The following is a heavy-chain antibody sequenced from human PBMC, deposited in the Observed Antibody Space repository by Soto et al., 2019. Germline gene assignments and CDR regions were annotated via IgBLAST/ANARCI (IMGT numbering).Heavy chain of an antibody. CDR1: SGSFSGYY. J-gene: IGHJ4*02. CDR2: ISQCGNT. D-gene: IGHD6-6*01. V-gene: IGHV4-34*01. CDR3: ARAPKVSGSSQTRPDF. Sequence: PSETLSLTCSIYSGSFSGYYWSWIRQPPGKGLEWIGEISQCGNTNYSPSLKSRVSISIDTSKKQFSLNLASVSAADTAVYYCARAPKVSGSSQTRPDFWGQGTLVTVSS.